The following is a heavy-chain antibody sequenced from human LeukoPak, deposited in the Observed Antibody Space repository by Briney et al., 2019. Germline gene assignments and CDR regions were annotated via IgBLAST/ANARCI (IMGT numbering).Heavy chain of an antibody. CDR3: GRDYDSSGPVPFFDY. J-gene: IGHJ4*02. V-gene: IGHV3-11*04. Sequence: GGSLRLSCAASGFTFSDYYMSWIRQAPGKGLEWVSYISSSGSTIYYADSVKGRFTISRDNAKNPLYLQMNSLRAGDTAVYYCGRDYDSSGPVPFFDYWGQGTLVTVSS. D-gene: IGHD3-22*01. CDR1: GFTFSDYY. CDR2: ISSSGSTI.